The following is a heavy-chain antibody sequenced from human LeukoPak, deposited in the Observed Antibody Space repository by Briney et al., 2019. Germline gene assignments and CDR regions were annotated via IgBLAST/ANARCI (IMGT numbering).Heavy chain of an antibody. CDR1: GYTFTSYD. Sequence: ASVKVSCKASGYTFTSYDINWVRQATGQGLEWMGWMNPNSGNTGYAQKFQGRVTITRNTSINTAYMELSSLRSEDTAVYYCARVPSGGDRFDPWGQGTLVTVSS. CDR3: ARVPSGGDRFDP. D-gene: IGHD3-16*01. V-gene: IGHV1-8*03. CDR2: MNPNSGNT. J-gene: IGHJ5*02.